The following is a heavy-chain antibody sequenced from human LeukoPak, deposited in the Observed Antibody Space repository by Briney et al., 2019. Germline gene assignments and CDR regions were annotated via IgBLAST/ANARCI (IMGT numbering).Heavy chain of an antibody. CDR1: GFTFSSYA. CDR2: ISGTGGAT. V-gene: IGHV3-23*01. CDR3: AEDLYWERHETFDI. J-gene: IGHJ3*02. Sequence: GGSLRLSCAASGFTFSSYAMNWVRQAPGKGLEWVSSISGTGGATYYADSVKGRFTISRDTSRNTLFLQMNSLRAEDTAVYYCAEDLYWERHETFDIWGQGTMATVSS. D-gene: IGHD1-1*01.